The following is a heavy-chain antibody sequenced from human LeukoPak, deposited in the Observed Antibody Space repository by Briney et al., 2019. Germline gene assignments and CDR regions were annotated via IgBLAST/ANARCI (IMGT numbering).Heavy chain of an antibody. Sequence: PGGSLRLSCATSGFTFDTYNLNWVRQAPGKGLEWVSYISSSGGTIYYADSVKGRFTISRDNAKNSLYLQMNSLRAEDTAVYYCARFEMGADYYYMDVWGKGTTVTVSS. D-gene: IGHD3-16*01. J-gene: IGHJ6*03. CDR2: ISSSGGTI. CDR3: ARFEMGADYYYMDV. CDR1: GFTFDTYN. V-gene: IGHV3-48*04.